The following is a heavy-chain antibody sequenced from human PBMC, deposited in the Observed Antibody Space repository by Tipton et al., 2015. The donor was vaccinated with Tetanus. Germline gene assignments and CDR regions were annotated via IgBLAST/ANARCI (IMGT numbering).Heavy chain of an antibody. D-gene: IGHD4-17*01. J-gene: IGHJ5*02. CDR3: AKPHYAVTTSWFAP. V-gene: IGHV3-30*18. CDR1: GFTFSSYG. CDR2: ISYDGSNK. Sequence: CAASGFTFSSYGMHWVRQAPGKGLEWVAVISYDGSNKYYAVSVKGRITISRDNSKNTLYLQMNSLIAEDTAVYYCAKPHYAVTTSWFAPWGQGTLVTVSS.